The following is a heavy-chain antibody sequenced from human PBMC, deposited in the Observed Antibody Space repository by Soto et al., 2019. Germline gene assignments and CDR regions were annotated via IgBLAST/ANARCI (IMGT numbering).Heavy chain of an antibody. Sequence: QVQLVQSGAEVKKPGSPVKVSCKASGGTFSSYAISWVRQAPGQGLEWMGGIIPIFGTANYAQKFQGRVTITADESTSTAYMELSSLRSEDTAVYYCARTNTAMVTGWFDPWGQGTLVTVSS. J-gene: IGHJ5*02. CDR1: GGTFSSYA. D-gene: IGHD5-18*01. CDR2: IIPIFGTA. V-gene: IGHV1-69*12. CDR3: ARTNTAMVTGWFDP.